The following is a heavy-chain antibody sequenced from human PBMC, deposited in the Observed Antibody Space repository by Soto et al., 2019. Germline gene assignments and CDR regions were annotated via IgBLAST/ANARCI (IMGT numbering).Heavy chain of an antibody. Sequence: EAQLLESGGGLVQPGGSLRLSCDASRFTFSTFAMSWVRQAPGQGLEWVSVISGSGGFTYYADSVKGRFTISRDNSKNTLFLHMNSLRVEDTAVYYCAKRGITIFGVVTNYYSGVDVWGQGTTVTVSS. V-gene: IGHV3-23*01. CDR1: RFTFSTFA. CDR2: ISGSGGFT. D-gene: IGHD3-3*01. J-gene: IGHJ6*02. CDR3: AKRGITIFGVVTNYYSGVDV.